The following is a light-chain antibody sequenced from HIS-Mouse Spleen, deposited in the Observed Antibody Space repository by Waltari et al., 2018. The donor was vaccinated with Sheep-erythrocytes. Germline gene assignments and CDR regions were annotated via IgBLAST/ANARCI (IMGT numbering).Light chain of an antibody. CDR3: QSADSSVV. CDR2: KDS. CDR1: ALPKQS. V-gene: IGLV3-25*03. Sequence: SYELPQPPSVSVSPGQTARITCPGDALPKQSAYWYQQKPGQAPVLVIYKDSERPSWIPERFSGSSSGTTVTLTISGVQAEDEADYYCQSADSSVVFGGGTKLTVL. J-gene: IGLJ2*01.